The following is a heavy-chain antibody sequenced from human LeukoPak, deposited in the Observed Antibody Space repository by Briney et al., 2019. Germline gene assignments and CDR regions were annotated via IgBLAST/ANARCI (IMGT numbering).Heavy chain of an antibody. V-gene: IGHV3-9*01. CDR3: AKSSDSDVFDI. CDR2: ISWNSDSI. J-gene: IGHJ3*02. Sequence: GRSLRLSCAASGFTFDDSAIHWVRQAPGKGLEWVSGISWNSDSIGYADSVKGRFTISRDNAKNSLYLQMNSLRAEDTALYYCAKSSDSDVFDIWGQGTMVTVSS. CDR1: GFTFDDSA.